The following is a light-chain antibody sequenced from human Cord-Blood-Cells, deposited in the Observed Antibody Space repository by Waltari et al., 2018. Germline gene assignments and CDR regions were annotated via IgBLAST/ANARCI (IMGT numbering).Light chain of an antibody. V-gene: IGKV3-15*01. CDR3: QQYNNWPPYT. CDR1: QSVSSN. Sequence: EIVMTQSPATLSVSPGERATLSCSASQSVSSNLAWYQQKPGQAPRRLIDGASTRATGIPARFSGSGSGTEFTLTISSLQSEDFAVYYCQQYNNWPPYTFGQGTKLEIK. J-gene: IGKJ2*01. CDR2: GAS.